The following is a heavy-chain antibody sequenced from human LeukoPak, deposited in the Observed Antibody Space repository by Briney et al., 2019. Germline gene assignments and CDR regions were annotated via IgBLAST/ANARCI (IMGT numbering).Heavy chain of an antibody. CDR3: ARPAGSNWYYFGY. V-gene: IGHV3-48*03. Sequence: PGGSLRLSCVASGFTFSSYEMNWVRQAPGKGPEWVSYISSSGSPIKCADSVKGRFTISRDNAKNSLYLQMNSLRAEDTAVHYCARPAGSNWYYFGYWGQGAMVAVSS. D-gene: IGHD6-13*01. CDR2: ISSSGSPI. CDR1: GFTFSSYE. J-gene: IGHJ4*02.